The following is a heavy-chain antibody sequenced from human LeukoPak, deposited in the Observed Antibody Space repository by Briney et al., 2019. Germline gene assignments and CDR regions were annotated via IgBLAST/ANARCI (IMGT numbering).Heavy chain of an antibody. Sequence: SSQTLSLTCTVSGGTINSGGHYWGWIRQTPGKGLEWIGYIYHNGRTYSNPSLKSRLDLSVDTSKNQFSLKLSSVTAADTAVYYCARDGVVVVPAAIAYDDAFVIWGQGTMVTVSS. CDR1: GGTINSGGHY. CDR3: ARDGVVVVPAAIAYDDAFVI. CDR2: IYHNGRT. D-gene: IGHD2-2*01. V-gene: IGHV4-31*03. J-gene: IGHJ3*02.